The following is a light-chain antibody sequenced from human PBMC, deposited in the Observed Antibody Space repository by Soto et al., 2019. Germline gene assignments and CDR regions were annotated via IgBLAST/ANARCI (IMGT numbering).Light chain of an antibody. J-gene: IGLJ2*01. CDR1: SSDVGGYNY. Sequence: QSALTQPASLSGSPGQSITISCTGTSSDVGGYNYFSCYQQHPGKAPKLMIYDVSNRPSGVSTRFSGSKSGNTASLTISGLQAEDEADYYGSAYTSSSALHVVFGGGTNLTVL. CDR3: SAYTSSSALHVV. CDR2: DVS. V-gene: IGLV2-14*01.